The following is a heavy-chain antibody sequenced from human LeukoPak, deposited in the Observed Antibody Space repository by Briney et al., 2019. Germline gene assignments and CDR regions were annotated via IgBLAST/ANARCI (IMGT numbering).Heavy chain of an antibody. CDR3: ARVGPNSYSSSWYYFDY. CDR2: INTKSGYT. Sequence: ASVKVSCKASGYTFTSLDINWVRQATGQGLEWMGWINTKSGYTGYAQHFQGRVTITRDTSISTAYMELSSLRSEDTAVYYCARVGPNSYSSSWYYFDYWGQGTLVTVSS. J-gene: IGHJ4*02. V-gene: IGHV1-8*03. D-gene: IGHD6-13*01. CDR1: GYTFTSLD.